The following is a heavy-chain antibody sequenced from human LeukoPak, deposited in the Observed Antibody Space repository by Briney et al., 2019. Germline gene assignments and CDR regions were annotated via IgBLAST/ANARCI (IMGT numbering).Heavy chain of an antibody. CDR2: ISAYNGNT. D-gene: IGHD3-22*01. Sequence: ASVKVSCKASGYTFTSYGISWVRQAPGQGLEWMGWISAYNGNTNYAQKLQGRVTMTTDTSTSTAYMELRSLRSDDTAVYYCARVRGRSGYWYYFDYWGQGTLVTVSS. V-gene: IGHV1-18*01. CDR1: GYTFTSYG. J-gene: IGHJ4*02. CDR3: ARVRGRSGYWYYFDY.